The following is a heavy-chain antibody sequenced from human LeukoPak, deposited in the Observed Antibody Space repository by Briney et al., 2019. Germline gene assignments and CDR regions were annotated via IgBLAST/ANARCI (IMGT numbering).Heavy chain of an antibody. J-gene: IGHJ4*02. CDR3: AKAVLLWFGDGSDFDY. CDR2: ISGSGGST. V-gene: IGHV3-23*01. D-gene: IGHD3-10*01. CDR1: GFTFSSYA. Sequence: PGGSLRLSCAASGFTFSSYAMSWVRQAPGKGLEWVSAISGSGGSTYYADSVKGRFTISRDNSKNTLYLRMNSLRAEDTAVYYCAKAVLLWFGDGSDFDYWGQGTLVTVSS.